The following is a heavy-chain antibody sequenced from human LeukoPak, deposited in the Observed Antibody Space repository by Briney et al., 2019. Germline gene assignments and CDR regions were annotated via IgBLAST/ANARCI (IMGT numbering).Heavy chain of an antibody. V-gene: IGHV3-7*01. CDR1: GFTFSSYW. CDR3: ARAFSTTAFDY. J-gene: IGHJ4*02. CDR2: IKQDGSEK. D-gene: IGHD4-17*01. Sequence: GGSLRLSCAASGFTFSSYWMSWVRQAPGKGLEWVANIKQDGSEKYYVDSVKGRFTISRDNSKNTLYLQMNSLRAEDTAVYYCARAFSTTAFDYWGQGTLVTVSS.